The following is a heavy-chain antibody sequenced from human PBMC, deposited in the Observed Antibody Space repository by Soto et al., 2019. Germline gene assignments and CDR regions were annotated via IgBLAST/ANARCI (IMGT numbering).Heavy chain of an antibody. V-gene: IGHV4-4*02. J-gene: IGHJ3*02. CDR1: GGSISSSNW. CDR2: IYHSGST. Sequence: QVQLQESGPGLVKPSGTLSLTCAVSGGSISSSNWWSWVRQPPGKGLEWIGEIYHSGSTNYNPSLQRRVTTSVDKSKNQSSLKLSSVTAADTAVYYCARDRYDSSGYVIIDAFDIWGQGTMVTVSS. D-gene: IGHD3-22*01. CDR3: ARDRYDSSGYVIIDAFDI.